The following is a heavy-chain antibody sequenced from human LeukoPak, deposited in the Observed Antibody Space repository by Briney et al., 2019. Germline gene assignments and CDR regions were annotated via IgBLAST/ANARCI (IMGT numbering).Heavy chain of an antibody. D-gene: IGHD2-2*01. CDR2: VWYDGSNK. Sequence: GRSLRLSCAASGFTFRSYGMHWVRQAPGEGLEWVAVVWYDGSNKNYAGSVKGRFTISRDNSKNTLYLQMNSLRAEDTAVYYCARDRAAAMVYYYMDVWGKGTTVTVSS. CDR3: ARDRAAAMVYYYMDV. J-gene: IGHJ6*03. V-gene: IGHV3-33*01. CDR1: GFTFRSYG.